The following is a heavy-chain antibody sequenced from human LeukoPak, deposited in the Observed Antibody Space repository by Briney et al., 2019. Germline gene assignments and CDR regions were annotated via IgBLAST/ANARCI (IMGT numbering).Heavy chain of an antibody. CDR1: GFTFSSYS. V-gene: IGHV3-21*01. CDR2: ISSSSSYI. CDR3: AGAYYVGYSYGRNHYWYFGL. Sequence: GGSLRLSCAASGFTFSSYSMNWVRQAPGKGLEWVSSISSSSSYIYYADSVKGRFTISRDNAKNSLYLQMNSLRAEDTAVYYCAGAYYVGYSYGRNHYWYFGLWGRGTLVTVSS. J-gene: IGHJ2*01. D-gene: IGHD5-18*01.